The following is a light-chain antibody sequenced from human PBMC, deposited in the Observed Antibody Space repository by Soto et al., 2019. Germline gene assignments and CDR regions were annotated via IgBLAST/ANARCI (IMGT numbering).Light chain of an antibody. J-gene: IGKJ4*01. CDR1: QSISTW. V-gene: IGKV1-5*03. CDR3: HQYNTYPLT. Sequence: DIQMTQSPSTLSASVGDRVTITCRASQSISTWLAWYQQKAGKAPKLLIYKASSLEGGVPSRCSGSGSGTEFNITISSLQPDDFATYYCHQYNTYPLTFGGGTTVYIK. CDR2: KAS.